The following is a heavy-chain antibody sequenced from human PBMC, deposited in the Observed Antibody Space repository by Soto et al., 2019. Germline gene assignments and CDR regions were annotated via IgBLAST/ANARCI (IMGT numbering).Heavy chain of an antibody. CDR3: ARGVEPDYGDIRRGEPYYYYYMDV. CDR2: MNPNSGNT. CDR1: GYTFTIYY. V-gene: IGHV1-8*01. Sequence: ASVKVSCKASGYTFTIYYINWVRQATGQGLEWMGWMNPNSGNTGYAQKFQGRVTMTRNTSISTAYMELSSLRSEDTAVYYCARGVEPDYGDIRRGEPYYYYYMDVWGKGTTVTVSS. J-gene: IGHJ6*03. D-gene: IGHD4-17*01.